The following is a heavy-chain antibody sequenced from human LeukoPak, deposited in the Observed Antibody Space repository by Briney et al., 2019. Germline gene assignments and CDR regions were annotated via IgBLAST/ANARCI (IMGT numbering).Heavy chain of an antibody. CDR2: IIPIFGTA. V-gene: IGHV1-69*13. D-gene: IGHD2-15*01. CDR3: ARGHCSGGSCGNYYYYYGMDV. Sequence: ASVNVSCKASGGTFSSYAISWVRQAPGQGLEWMGGIIPIFGTANYAQKFQGRVTITADESTSTAYMELSSLRSEDTAVYYCARGHCSGGSCGNYYYYYGMDVWGQGTTVTVSS. J-gene: IGHJ6*02. CDR1: GGTFSSYA.